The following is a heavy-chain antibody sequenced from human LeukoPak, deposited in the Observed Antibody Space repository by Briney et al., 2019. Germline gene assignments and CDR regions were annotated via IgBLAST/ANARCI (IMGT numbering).Heavy chain of an antibody. J-gene: IGHJ4*02. Sequence: SETLSLTCTVSGGSISRSSYYWGWIRQPPGKGLEWIATIYYSGSTYYNPSLKSRVTISADTSKNQFSLKLSSVTAADTAVYYCARLTSGHFDYWGQGTLVTVFS. V-gene: IGHV4-39*01. CDR1: GGSISRSSYY. CDR3: ARLTSGHFDY. CDR2: IYYSGST. D-gene: IGHD3-10*01.